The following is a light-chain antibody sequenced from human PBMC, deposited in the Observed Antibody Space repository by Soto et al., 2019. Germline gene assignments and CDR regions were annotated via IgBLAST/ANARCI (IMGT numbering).Light chain of an antibody. CDR1: SSDVGSYNL. Sequence: QLVLTQPASVSGSPGQSITISCTGTSSDVGSYNLVSWYQQHPGKAPKLMIYEGSKRPSGVSNRFSGSKSGNTATLTISGLQAEDEADYYCYSYAGSSTLVFGGGTQLTVL. CDR2: EGS. V-gene: IGLV2-23*01. J-gene: IGLJ2*01. CDR3: YSYAGSSTLV.